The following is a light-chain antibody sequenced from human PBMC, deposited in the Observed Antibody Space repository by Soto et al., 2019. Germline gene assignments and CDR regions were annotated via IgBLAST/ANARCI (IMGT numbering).Light chain of an antibody. Sequence: QSALTQPASVSGSPGQSITISCTGTSSDVGRYNYVSWFQQHPGKAPKLMNFEVSTRPSGVSNRFSGSKSGNTASLTISGLQIEDEADYYCCSYTSSTSAVFGGGTKLTVL. CDR1: SSDVGRYNY. CDR2: EVS. CDR3: CSYTSSTSAV. J-gene: IGLJ2*01. V-gene: IGLV2-14*01.